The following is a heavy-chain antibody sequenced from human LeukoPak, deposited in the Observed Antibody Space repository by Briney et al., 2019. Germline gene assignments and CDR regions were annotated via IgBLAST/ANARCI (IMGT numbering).Heavy chain of an antibody. CDR1: GFTFSSYA. J-gene: IGHJ6*02. CDR3: ARDQAYYYYYYGMDV. CDR2: IKQDGSEK. V-gene: IGHV3-7*01. Sequence: GGSLRLSCAASGFTFSSYAMSWVRQAPGKGLEWVANIKQDGSEKYYVDSVKGRFTISRDNAKNSLYLQMNSLRAEDTAVYYCARDQAYYYYYYGMDVWGQGTTVTVSS.